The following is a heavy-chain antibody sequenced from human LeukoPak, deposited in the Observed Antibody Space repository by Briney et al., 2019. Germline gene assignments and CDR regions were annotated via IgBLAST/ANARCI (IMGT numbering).Heavy chain of an antibody. CDR1: GFTFSNVW. CDR2: IKKKSEGGTT. CDR3: TTRIITTSDF. D-gene: IGHD3-3*01. Sequence: GGSLRLSCAASGFTFSNVWMNWVRQAPGKGLEWIGRIKKKSEGGTTEYAAPVKGSFTISRDDSKNTLYLQMNSLTTEDTAGYYCTTRIITTSDFWGQGTLVTVSS. J-gene: IGHJ4*02. V-gene: IGHV3-15*01.